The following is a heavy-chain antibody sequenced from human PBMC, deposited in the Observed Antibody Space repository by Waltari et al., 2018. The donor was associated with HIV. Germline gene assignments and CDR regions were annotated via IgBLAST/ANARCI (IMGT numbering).Heavy chain of an antibody. V-gene: IGHV6-1*01. J-gene: IGHJ3*02. D-gene: IGHD5-12*01. CDR3: AREGPTLRGYDEDAFDI. CDR2: TYYRSKWYN. Sequence: QVQLQQSGPGLVKPSQTLSLTCAISGDSVSRNSAAWNWIRQSPSRGLEWLGRTYYRSKWYNDYAVSVKSRITINPDTSKNQFSLQLNSVTPEDTAVYYCAREGPTLRGYDEDAFDIWGQGTMVTVSS. CDR1: GDSVSRNSAA.